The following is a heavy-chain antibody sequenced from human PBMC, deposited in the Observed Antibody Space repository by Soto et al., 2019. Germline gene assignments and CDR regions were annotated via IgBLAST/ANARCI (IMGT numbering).Heavy chain of an antibody. Sequence: SGPTLVKPTQTLTLTCTFSGFSLSTSGVGVGWIRQPPGKALEWLALIYWDDDKRYSPSLKSRLTIPKDTSKNQVVLTMTNMDPVDTATYYCAHRPGQGDGGIWFGELSHYYYYYYMDVWGKGTTVTVSS. V-gene: IGHV2-5*02. J-gene: IGHJ6*03. D-gene: IGHD3-10*01. CDR2: IYWDDDK. CDR3: AHRPGQGDGGIWFGELSHYYYYYYMDV. CDR1: GFSLSTSGVG.